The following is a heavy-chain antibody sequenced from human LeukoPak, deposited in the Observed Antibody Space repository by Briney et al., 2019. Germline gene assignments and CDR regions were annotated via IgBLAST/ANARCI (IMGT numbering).Heavy chain of an antibody. J-gene: IGHJ5*02. Sequence: GGSLRLYCAASGFPFSNHAMSWVRQPPGKGLEWVSAISNGNTYYADSVRGRFTISRDDSKNMVYLQMNSLRDEDTALYYCVREAGYCASVCLKSNWFDPWGQGTLVTVS. CDR1: GFPFSNHA. CDR3: VREAGYCASVCLKSNWFDP. V-gene: IGHV3-23*01. D-gene: IGHD2-21*02. CDR2: ISNGNT.